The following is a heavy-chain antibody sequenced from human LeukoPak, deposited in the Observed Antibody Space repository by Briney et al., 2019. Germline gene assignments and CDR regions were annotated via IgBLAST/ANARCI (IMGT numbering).Heavy chain of an antibody. V-gene: IGHV1-2*02. D-gene: IGHD2-15*01. Sequence: ASVKVSCKTSGYTFTDYNVYWVRQAPEQGLQWMGWINPKTGGTIYAQRFQGRVTITKDTSITTAYMELRSLRFDDTAVYYCARRFCSGGSCIPDYRGQGTLVTVSS. J-gene: IGHJ4*02. CDR1: GYTFTDYN. CDR2: INPKTGGT. CDR3: ARRFCSGGSCIPDY.